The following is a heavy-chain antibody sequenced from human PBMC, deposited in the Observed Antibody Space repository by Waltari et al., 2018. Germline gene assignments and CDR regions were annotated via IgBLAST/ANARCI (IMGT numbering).Heavy chain of an antibody. CDR3: ARGLRGYYDSEDYYDEVGS. CDR2: IIPIFDTA. D-gene: IGHD3-10*01. Sequence: QVQMVQSGAEVKKPGSSVKVSCKASGGSFRSYAIHWVRQAPGLGLEWMGGIIPIFDTANYAQRFQGRVTFTADESTTTAYMELSSLRSEDSAVYFCARGLRGYYDSEDYYDEVGSWGQGTLVAVSS. J-gene: IGHJ5*02. CDR1: GGSFRSYA. V-gene: IGHV1-69*12.